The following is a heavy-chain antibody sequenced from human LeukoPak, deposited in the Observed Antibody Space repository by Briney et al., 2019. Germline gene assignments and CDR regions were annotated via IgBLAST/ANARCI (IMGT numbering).Heavy chain of an antibody. CDR3: ARVPSSSRGWFDP. Sequence: ASVKVSCKASGYTFTCYDINWVRQATGQGLEWMGWMNPNSGNTGYAQKFQGRVTITRNTSISTAYMELSSLRSEDTAVYYCARVPSSSRGWFDPWGQGTLVTVSS. D-gene: IGHD6-6*01. J-gene: IGHJ5*02. CDR2: MNPNSGNT. CDR1: GYTFTCYD. V-gene: IGHV1-8*03.